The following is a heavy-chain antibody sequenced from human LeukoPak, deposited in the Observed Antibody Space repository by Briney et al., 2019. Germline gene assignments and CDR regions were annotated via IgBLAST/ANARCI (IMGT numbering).Heavy chain of an antibody. CDR3: ARGSRDGYNLGY. CDR2: INHSGST. Sequence: PSEALSLTCAVYGGSFNGYYWSWIRQPPGKGLEWIGEINHSGSTNYNPSLKSRVTISVDTSKNQFSLKLSSVTAADTAVYYCARGSRDGYNLGYWGQGTLATVSS. CDR1: GGSFNGYY. V-gene: IGHV4-34*01. D-gene: IGHD5-24*01. J-gene: IGHJ4*02.